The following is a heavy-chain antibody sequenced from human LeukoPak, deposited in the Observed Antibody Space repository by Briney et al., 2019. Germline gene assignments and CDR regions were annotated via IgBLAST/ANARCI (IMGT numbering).Heavy chain of an antibody. Sequence: GASVKVSCQACGGTFSSYAVSWVRQAPGHRLDWMGGIIPIHGTTHYAQKFQGRLTITADESTSTAYMELSSLRSDDTAVYFCARDPMIYDFWNTANYYWYFARWGRGTLVTVSS. CDR1: GGTFSSYA. D-gene: IGHD3-3*01. CDR2: IIPIHGTT. CDR3: ARDPMIYDFWNTANYYWYFAR. V-gene: IGHV1-69*13. J-gene: IGHJ2*01.